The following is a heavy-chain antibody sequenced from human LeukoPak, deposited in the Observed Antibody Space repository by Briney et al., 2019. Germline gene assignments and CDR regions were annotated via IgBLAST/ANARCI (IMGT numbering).Heavy chain of an antibody. CDR1: GGSISSSSYY. D-gene: IGHD5-18*01. Sequence: SETLSLTCTVSGGSISSSSYYWGWIRQPPGKGLEWIGSIYYSGSTYYNPSLKSRVTISVDTPKNQFSLRLSSVTAADTAVYYCARHGAYSYGFDYWGQGTLVTVFS. CDR3: ARHGAYSYGFDY. V-gene: IGHV4-39*01. CDR2: IYYSGST. J-gene: IGHJ4*02.